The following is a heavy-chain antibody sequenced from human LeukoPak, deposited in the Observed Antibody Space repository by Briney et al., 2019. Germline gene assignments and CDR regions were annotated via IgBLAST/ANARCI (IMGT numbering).Heavy chain of an antibody. CDR1: GFTFDDYA. D-gene: IGHD6-19*01. CDR3: AKDNDSSGWSGFDI. Sequence: GGSLRLSCAASGFTFDDYAMHWVRQAPGKGLDWVSGISWNSGSIGYADSVKGRFTISRDNAKNSLYLQMNSLRAEDTAVYYCAKDNDSSGWSGFDIWGQGTMVTVSS. CDR2: ISWNSGSI. J-gene: IGHJ3*02. V-gene: IGHV3-9*01.